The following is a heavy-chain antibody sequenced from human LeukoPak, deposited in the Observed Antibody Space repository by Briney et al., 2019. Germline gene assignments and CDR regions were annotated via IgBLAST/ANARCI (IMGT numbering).Heavy chain of an antibody. D-gene: IGHD6-19*01. J-gene: IGHJ4*02. CDR3: AGSIAVAPIGY. Sequence: ASVKVSCKASGYTFTSYYMHWVRQAPGQGLEWMGIINPSGGSTSYAQKFQGRDTMTRDMSTSTVYMELSSLRSEDTAVYYCAGSIAVAPIGYWGQGTLVTASS. CDR2: INPSGGST. CDR1: GYTFTSYY. V-gene: IGHV1-46*01.